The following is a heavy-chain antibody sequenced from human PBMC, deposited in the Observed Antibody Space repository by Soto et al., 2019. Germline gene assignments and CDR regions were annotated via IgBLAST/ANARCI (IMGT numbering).Heavy chain of an antibody. V-gene: IGHV3-21*01. D-gene: IGHD1-26*01. CDR2: ISSSSSYI. CDR3: ARGSYYAFDI. J-gene: IGHJ3*02. Sequence: GSLILSCAASGFTFRSYSMNWVRQAPGEGLEWVSTISSSSSYIYYADSVKGRFTISRDNAKNSLYLQMNSLRAEDTAVYYCARGSYYAFDIWGQGTMVTVSS. CDR1: GFTFRSYS.